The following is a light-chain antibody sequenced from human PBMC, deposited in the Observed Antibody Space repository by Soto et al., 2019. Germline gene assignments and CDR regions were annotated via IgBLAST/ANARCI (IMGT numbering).Light chain of an antibody. CDR1: SSDVGGYNY. Sequence: QSALTQPASVSGSPGQSITISCTGTSSDVGGYNYVSWYQQHPGKAPKLVIYGVSSRPSGVSNRFSGSKSGNTASLTISGLQAEDEADYYCSSYTTNTTPLFGGGTKLTVL. J-gene: IGLJ3*02. V-gene: IGLV2-14*01. CDR3: SSYTTNTTPL. CDR2: GVS.